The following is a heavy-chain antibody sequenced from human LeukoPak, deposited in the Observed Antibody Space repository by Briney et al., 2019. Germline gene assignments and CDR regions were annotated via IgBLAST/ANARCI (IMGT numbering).Heavy chain of an antibody. V-gene: IGHV3-53*01. J-gene: IGHJ6*02. CDR1: GFTVSANY. D-gene: IGHD4-17*01. CDR2: IYSGGST. Sequence: GGSLRLSCAASGFTVSANYMNWVRQAPGKGQEWVSVIYSGGSTYYADSVEGRFTISSDNSKNTLYLQMNSLRAEDTAVYYCARDTVTTFRFRDYYNYGMDVWGQGTTVTVSS. CDR3: ARDTVTTFRFRDYYNYGMDV.